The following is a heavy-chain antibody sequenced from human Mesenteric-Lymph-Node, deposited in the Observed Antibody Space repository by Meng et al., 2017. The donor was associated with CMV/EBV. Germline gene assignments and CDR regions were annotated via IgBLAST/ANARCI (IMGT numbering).Heavy chain of an antibody. Sequence: SVTVSCKASGGTFSSYAISWVRQAPGQGLEWMGGIIPIFGTANYAQKFQGRVTITTDESTYTASIELSSLRSEDPAVYYCAKNPTVAYFDYWGQGTLVTVSS. D-gene: IGHD4-17*01. V-gene: IGHV1-69*05. CDR2: IIPIFGTA. CDR3: AKNPTVAYFDY. CDR1: GGTFSSYA. J-gene: IGHJ4*02.